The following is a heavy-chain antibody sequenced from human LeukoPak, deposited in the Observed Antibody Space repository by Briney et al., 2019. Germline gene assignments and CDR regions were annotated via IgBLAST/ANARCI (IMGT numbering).Heavy chain of an antibody. CDR2: IYYSGST. Sequence: SETLSLTCTVSGGSISSYYWSWIRQPPGKGLEWIGYIYYSGSTNYNPSLKSRVTISVDTSRNQFSLKLSSVTAADTAVYYCARVGKGVYYLPWGQGTLGTVSS. CDR1: GGSISSYY. V-gene: IGHV4-59*01. D-gene: IGHD3-3*01. J-gene: IGHJ5*02. CDR3: ARVGKGVYYLP.